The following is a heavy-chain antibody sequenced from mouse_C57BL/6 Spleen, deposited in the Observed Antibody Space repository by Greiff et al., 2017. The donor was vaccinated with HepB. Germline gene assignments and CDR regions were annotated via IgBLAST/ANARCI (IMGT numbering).Heavy chain of an antibody. Sequence: EVQLVESGGGLVKPGGSLKLSCAASGFTFSSYTMSWVRQTPEKRLEWVATISGGGGNTYYPDSVKGRFTISRDNAKNTLYLQMSSLRSEDTALYYCARRVPSPHWYFDVWGTGTTVTVSS. D-gene: IGHD6-1*01. V-gene: IGHV5-9*01. CDR3: ARRVPSPHWYFDV. J-gene: IGHJ1*03. CDR2: ISGGGGNT. CDR1: GFTFSSYT.